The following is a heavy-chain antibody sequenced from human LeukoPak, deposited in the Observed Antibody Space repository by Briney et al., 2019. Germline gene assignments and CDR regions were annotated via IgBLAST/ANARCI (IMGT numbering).Heavy chain of an antibody. Sequence: PGGSLRLSCAASVFTFTSYSMNWVRQAPGKGLEWISYISSSGSTIYYADSVKGRFTISRDTAKNSLSLQMNSLRADDTAVYYCAHLSRFGELLGSWGQGTLVTVSS. J-gene: IGHJ4*02. V-gene: IGHV3-48*01. CDR1: VFTFTSYS. D-gene: IGHD3-16*01. CDR3: AHLSRFGELLGS. CDR2: ISSSGSTI.